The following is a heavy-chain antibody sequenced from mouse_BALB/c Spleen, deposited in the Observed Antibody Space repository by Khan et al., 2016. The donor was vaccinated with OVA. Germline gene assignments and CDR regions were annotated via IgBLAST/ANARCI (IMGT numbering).Heavy chain of an antibody. CDR2: IYPGDGDT. Sequence: QVQLQQSGAELARPGASVKLSCKSSGYTFTSYWMQWIKQRPGQGLEWIGTIYPGDGDTRYTQKSKDKATLTADKSSNTAYMQPSNLASEDSAVYYCASYRYDYFDYWGQGTTLTVSS. CDR3: ASYRYDYFDY. J-gene: IGHJ2*01. V-gene: IGHV1-87*01. D-gene: IGHD2-14*01. CDR1: GYTFTSYW.